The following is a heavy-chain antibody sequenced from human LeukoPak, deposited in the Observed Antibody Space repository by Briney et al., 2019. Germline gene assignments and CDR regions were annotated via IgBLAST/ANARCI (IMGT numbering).Heavy chain of an antibody. J-gene: IGHJ6*03. D-gene: IGHD1-26*01. CDR2: IYNSRST. V-gene: IGHV4-59*01. CDR1: DGSINNYY. CDR3: ARSREYYYYMDV. Sequence: PSETLSLTCTVSDGSINNYYWTWIRKPPGKGLEWIGYIYNSRSTNYNPSLKSRVTISEDTSKIQFYMKLSSVTAADTAVYYCARSREYYYYMDVWGKGTTVTVSS.